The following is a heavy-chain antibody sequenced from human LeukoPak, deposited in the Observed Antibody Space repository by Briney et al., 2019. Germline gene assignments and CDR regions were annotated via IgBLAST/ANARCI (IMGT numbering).Heavy chain of an antibody. Sequence: PGGSLRLSCAASGFTFRDYFMSWIRQAPGKGLEWVAYTNTAGNTIYYADSMKGRFTISRDNAKNPLYLQMNTLRAEDTAVYYCGRGADGISAVDAFYILGQGTMVTVSP. D-gene: IGHD3-3*02. CDR2: TNTAGNTI. CDR1: GFTFRDYF. CDR3: GRGADGISAVDAFYI. J-gene: IGHJ3*02. V-gene: IGHV3-11*01.